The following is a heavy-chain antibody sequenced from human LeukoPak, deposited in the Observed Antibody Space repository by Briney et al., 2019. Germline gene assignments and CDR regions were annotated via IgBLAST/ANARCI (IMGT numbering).Heavy chain of an antibody. CDR3: ARGSQYNILTGFIVGAMDDFDY. CDR2: TRFDGKNK. J-gene: IGHJ4*02. V-gene: IGHV3-30*02. D-gene: IGHD3-9*01. Sequence: GSLRLSCAASGFTFSRYGMHWVRQAPGKGLEWVSFTRFDGKNKYFADSVKGRFTISKDSSKNTLDLQMNSLRTEDTAVYYCARGSQYNILTGFIVGAMDDFDYWGQGTLVTVPS. CDR1: GFTFSRYG.